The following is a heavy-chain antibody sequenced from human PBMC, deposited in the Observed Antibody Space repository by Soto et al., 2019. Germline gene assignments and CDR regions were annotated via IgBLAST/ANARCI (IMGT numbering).Heavy chain of an antibody. V-gene: IGHV4-59*01. D-gene: IGHD1-26*01. CDR1: GGSISSYY. J-gene: IGHJ4*02. CDR3: ARANRGFIEFGY. CDR2: IYYSGST. Sequence: SETLCFTCTVSGGSISSYYWSWIRQPPGKGLGWIGYIYYSGSTNYNPSLKSRVTISVXXXXXXFXLXLXSXTAAXTAVYYCARANRGFIEFGYGGQGTLVTVSS.